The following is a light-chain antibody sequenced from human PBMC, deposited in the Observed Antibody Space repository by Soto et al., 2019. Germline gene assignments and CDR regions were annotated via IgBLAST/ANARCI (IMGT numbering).Light chain of an antibody. CDR1: SSDVGSFNR. V-gene: IGLV2-18*01. CDR2: DVN. CDR3: CLYTSSSTLHYV. J-gene: IGLJ1*01. Sequence: QSVLTQPPSVSGSPGQSVTISCTGTSSDVGSFNRVSWYQQPPGTAPKLMIYDVNNRPSGVPDRFSGSKSGNTASLPISGLQAEDEADYYCCLYTSSSTLHYVFGNGTKLTVL.